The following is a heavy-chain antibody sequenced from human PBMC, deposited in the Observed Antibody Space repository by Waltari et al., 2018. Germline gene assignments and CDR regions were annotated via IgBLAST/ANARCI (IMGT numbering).Heavy chain of an antibody. Sequence: QITLRESGPSLVKPTQTLTLTCTCSGFSVSGSGVGVDWVRQPPGKALEWLATIYWDDDKDYSPSLRSRVTFSKDTSKNQVVLRMTNMDPADTATYFCGHSLSGYRSGCPDYWGQGILVSVSS. CDR2: IYWDDDK. CDR3: GHSLSGYRSGCPDY. V-gene: IGHV2-5*02. J-gene: IGHJ4*02. CDR1: GFSVSGSGVG. D-gene: IGHD6-19*01.